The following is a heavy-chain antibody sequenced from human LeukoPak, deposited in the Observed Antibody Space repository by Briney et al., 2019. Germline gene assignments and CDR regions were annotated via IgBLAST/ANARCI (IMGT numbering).Heavy chain of an antibody. D-gene: IGHD6-13*01. CDR1: GITFGDHA. V-gene: IGHV3-49*04. Sequence: GGSLRLSCTASGITFGDHAMTWVRQAPGKGLEWVGLIRSKVYGGTTEYAASVKGRFTISRDDSKNIAYLQMNSLRAEDTAVYYCAKDLSYSSSWFYFDYWGQGTLVTVSS. CDR2: IRSKVYGGTT. J-gene: IGHJ4*02. CDR3: AKDLSYSSSWFYFDY.